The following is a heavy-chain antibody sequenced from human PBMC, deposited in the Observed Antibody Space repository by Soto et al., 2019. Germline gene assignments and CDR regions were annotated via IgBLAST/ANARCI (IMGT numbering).Heavy chain of an antibody. CDR3: GRVLPPYYDYIWGSYHSYYYFDY. D-gene: IGHD3-16*02. V-gene: IGHV1-18*01. Sequence: ASVKVSCKASGYTFTSYGISWVRQAPGQGLEWMGWISAYNGNTNYAQKLQGRITMTTDTSTSTAYMELRSLRSDDTAVYYCGRVLPPYYDYIWGSYHSYYYFDYWGQGTLVTVSS. CDR1: GYTFTSYG. CDR2: ISAYNGNT. J-gene: IGHJ4*02.